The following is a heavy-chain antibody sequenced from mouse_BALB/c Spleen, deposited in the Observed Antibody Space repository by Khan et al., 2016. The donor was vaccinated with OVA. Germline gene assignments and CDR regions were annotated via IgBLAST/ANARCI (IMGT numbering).Heavy chain of an antibody. CDR1: GFSLTNYG. Sequence: QVQLKESGPGLVAPSQSLSITCTISGFSLTNYGVHWVRQPPGKGLEWLVVIWSDGSTTYNSALKSRLTISKDNSKSQVFLKMNSLQTDDTAMYCCARQPYYHYNIMDYWGQGTSVTVSS. CDR2: IWSDGST. CDR3: ARQPYYHYNIMDY. V-gene: IGHV2-6-1*01. J-gene: IGHJ4*01. D-gene: IGHD2-10*01.